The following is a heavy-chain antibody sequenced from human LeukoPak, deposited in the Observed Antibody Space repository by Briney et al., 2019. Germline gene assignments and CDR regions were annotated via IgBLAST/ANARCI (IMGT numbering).Heavy chain of an antibody. CDR2: MNPNSGNT. D-gene: IGHD1-26*01. V-gene: IGHV1-8*01. J-gene: IGHJ4*02. CDR1: GYTFTSYD. CDR3: ARGVFSVGATTFDY. Sequence: ASVKVSCKASGYTFTSYDINWVRQATGQGLEWMGWMNPNSGNTGYAQKSQGRVTMTRNTSISTAYMELSSLRSEDTAVYYCARGVFSVGATTFDYWGQGTLVTVSS.